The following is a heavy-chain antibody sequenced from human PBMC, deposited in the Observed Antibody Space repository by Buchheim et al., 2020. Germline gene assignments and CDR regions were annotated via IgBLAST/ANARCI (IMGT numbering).Heavy chain of an antibody. CDR1: GVSISSGGYS. D-gene: IGHD3-10*01. CDR3: ARERGPSYGPGTGWFDP. J-gene: IGHJ5*02. Sequence: QLQLQESGSGLVKPSQTLSLSCAVSGVSISSGGYSWSWIRQPPGKGLQWIGYIYHSGSTYYNPSLKSRVPISVDRSQNQFSLKLSSVTAADTAVYYCARERGPSYGPGTGWFDPWGQGTL. V-gene: IGHV4-30-2*01. CDR2: IYHSGST.